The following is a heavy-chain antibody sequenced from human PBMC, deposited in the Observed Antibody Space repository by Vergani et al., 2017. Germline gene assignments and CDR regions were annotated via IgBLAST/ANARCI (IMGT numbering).Heavy chain of an antibody. CDR1: GFTVSSNY. CDR3: AKDSAFWSGYSFYFDY. V-gene: IGHV3-23*04. J-gene: IGHJ4*02. CDR2: ISGSGGST. D-gene: IGHD3-3*01. Sequence: EVQLVESGGGLVQPGGSLRLSCAASGFTVSSNYMSWVRQAPGKGLEWVSAISGSGGSTYYADSVKGRFTISRDNSKNTLYLQMNSLRAEDTAVYYCAKDSAFWSGYSFYFDYWGQGTLVTVSS.